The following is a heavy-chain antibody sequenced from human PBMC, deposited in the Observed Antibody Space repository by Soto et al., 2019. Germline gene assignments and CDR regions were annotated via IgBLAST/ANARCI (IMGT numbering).Heavy chain of an antibody. CDR3: ARDKGDPVLRFLEWLGRKTRGFDD. Sequence: GASVKVSCKASGFTFSSSAMQWVRQTRGQRLEWIGWIVVGSGNTNYAQKFQERVTITRDMSTSTAYMELSSLRSEDTAVYYCARDKGDPVLRFLEWLGRKTRGFDDWGQGTLVTVSS. CDR2: IVVGSGNT. D-gene: IGHD3-3*01. J-gene: IGHJ4*02. CDR1: GFTFSSSA. V-gene: IGHV1-58*02.